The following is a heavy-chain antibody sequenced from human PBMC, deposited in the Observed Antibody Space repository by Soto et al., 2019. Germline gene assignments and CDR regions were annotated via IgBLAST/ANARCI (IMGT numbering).Heavy chain of an antibody. D-gene: IGHD6-19*01. CDR3: ARGSGIAVAGTRVRYYYYGMDV. J-gene: IGHJ6*02. CDR2: IYYSGST. Sequence: PSETLSLTCTVSGGSISSGDYYWGGIRQPPGKGLEWIGYIYYSGSTYYNPSLKSRVTISVDTSKNQFSLKLSSVTAADTAVYYCARGSGIAVAGTRVRYYYYGMDVWGQGTTVTVSS. V-gene: IGHV4-30-4*01. CDR1: GGSISSGDYY.